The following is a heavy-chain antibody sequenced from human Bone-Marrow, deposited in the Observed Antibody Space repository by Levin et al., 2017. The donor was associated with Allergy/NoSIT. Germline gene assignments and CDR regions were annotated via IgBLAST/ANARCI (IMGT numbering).Heavy chain of an antibody. CDR2: IYTSGST. J-gene: IGHJ4*02. Sequence: SQTLSLTCTVSGGSISSFYWTWIRQSAGKGLEWLGRIYTSGSTNYNPSLKSRVTMSIDTSKNQFSLTLLSVTAAATAVYYCARGNTASGDYVLFDVWGQGTLVTVSS. CDR3: ARGNTASGDYVLFDV. D-gene: IGHD4-17*01. CDR1: GGSISSFY. V-gene: IGHV4-4*07.